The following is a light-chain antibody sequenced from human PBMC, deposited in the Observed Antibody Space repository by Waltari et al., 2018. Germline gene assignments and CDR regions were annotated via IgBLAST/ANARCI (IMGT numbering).Light chain of an antibody. CDR2: WAS. Sequence: DIVMTQSPDSLAVSLGETATLNCTSSQTFLHNAYNKNCLAWYQQKPGQPPKLLLYWASTREAKVPDRFSGSGSGTDFTLTISSLQAEDMAVYYCQQYYTTPYTFGQGTKLEIK. J-gene: IGKJ2*01. V-gene: IGKV4-1*01. CDR1: QTFLHNAYNKNC. CDR3: QQYYTTPYT.